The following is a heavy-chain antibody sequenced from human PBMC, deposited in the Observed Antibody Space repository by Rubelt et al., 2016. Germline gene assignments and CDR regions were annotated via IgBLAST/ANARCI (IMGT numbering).Heavy chain of an antibody. V-gene: IGHV1-18*01. Sequence: QVQLVQSGAEVKKPGASVKVSCKASGYTFTSYGISWVRQAPGQGLEWMGWISAYNGTQNHPQRLQARVTMTTDTSPMTAYMERGSLRSDDTAVYYGARGGDRGRSDYWGQGTLVTVSS. CDR1: GYTFTSYG. CDR2: ISAYNGTQ. J-gene: IGHJ4*02. D-gene: IGHD3-10*01. CDR3: ARGGDRGRSDY.